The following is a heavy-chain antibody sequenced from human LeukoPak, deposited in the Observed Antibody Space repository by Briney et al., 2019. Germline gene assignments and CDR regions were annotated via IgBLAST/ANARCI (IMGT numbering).Heavy chain of an antibody. CDR1: GGYISSGGYY. Sequence: PSETLSLTCTVSGGYISSGGYYWSWIRQHPGRGPEWIGYIYYSGSTYYNPSLNSRFTISVDTFKNQFSLKLSSVTAADTAVYYCARRKYVRGYFDLWGRGTLVTVSS. J-gene: IGHJ2*01. D-gene: IGHD3-16*01. CDR2: IYYSGST. V-gene: IGHV4-31*03. CDR3: ARRKYVRGYFDL.